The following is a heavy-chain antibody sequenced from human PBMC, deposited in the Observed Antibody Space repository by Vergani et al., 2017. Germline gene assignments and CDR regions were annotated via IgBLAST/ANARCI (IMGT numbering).Heavy chain of an antibody. D-gene: IGHD6-13*01. V-gene: IGHV3-9*01. CDR2: ISWNSGST. Sequence: EVQLVESGGGLVQPGRSLRLSCAASGFTFDDYAMHWVRQAPGKGLEWVSGISWNSGSTGYADSVKGRFTISRDNAKNSLYLQMNSLRAEDTALYYCAKDAGYYYYGMDVWGQGTTVTVSS. CDR3: AKDAGYYYYGMDV. CDR1: GFTFDDYA. J-gene: IGHJ6*02.